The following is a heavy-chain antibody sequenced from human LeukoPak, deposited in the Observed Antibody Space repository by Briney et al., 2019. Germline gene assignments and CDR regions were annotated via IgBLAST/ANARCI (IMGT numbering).Heavy chain of an antibody. J-gene: IGHJ6*02. Sequence: ASVKVSCKASGYTFTGYYMHWVRQAPGQGLEWMGWINPNSGGTNYAQKFQGRVTMTRDTSISTAYMELGRLRSDDTAVYYCARALYYYDSSGQPYYYGMDVWGQGTTVTVSS. CDR2: INPNSGGT. D-gene: IGHD3-22*01. V-gene: IGHV1-2*02. CDR3: ARALYYYDSSGQPYYYGMDV. CDR1: GYTFTGYY.